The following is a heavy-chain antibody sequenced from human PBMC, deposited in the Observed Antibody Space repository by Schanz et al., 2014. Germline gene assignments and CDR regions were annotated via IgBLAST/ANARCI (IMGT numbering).Heavy chain of an antibody. V-gene: IGHV3-15*01. J-gene: IGHJ5*02. CDR2: IKSRSDGGTK. CDR3: STTPNFYASGTYSWFDP. CDR1: GFTFSNAW. D-gene: IGHD3-10*01. Sequence: EAQVVESGGGLVKPGGSLRLSCVASGFTFSNAWMNWVRQGPGNRLEWVGRIKSRSDGGTKDYAAPVKGRFIISRDDSRNTLYLQMSRLKTEDTAVYYCSTTPNFYASGTYSWFDPWGQGTRVTVSS.